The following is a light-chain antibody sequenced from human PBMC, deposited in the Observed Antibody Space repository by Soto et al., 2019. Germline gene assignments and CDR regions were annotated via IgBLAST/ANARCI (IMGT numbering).Light chain of an antibody. CDR1: SSNLGTNT. CDR3: AAWDDSLNGVV. V-gene: IGLV1-44*01. Sequence: QSVLTQSPSASGTPGQRVTISCSGSSSNLGTNTVNWYQQLPGTAPKLLIYNNNQRPSGVPDRFSGSKSGTSASLAISGLQSEDEADYYCAAWDDSLNGVVFGGGTKVTVL. J-gene: IGLJ3*02. CDR2: NNN.